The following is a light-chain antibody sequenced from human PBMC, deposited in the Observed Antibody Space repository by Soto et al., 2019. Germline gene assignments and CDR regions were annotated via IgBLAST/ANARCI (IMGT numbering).Light chain of an antibody. CDR1: SSDVGGYSY. J-gene: IGLJ1*01. V-gene: IGLV2-11*01. CDR3: GSYAGSYTFV. Sequence: QSALTQPRSVSGSPGQSVTISCTGTSSDVGGYSYVSWYQQHPGKAPKLMIYDVTTRPSGIPDRFSGSKSGNTASLTISGLQAEDEADYYCGSYAGSYTFVFGTGTKLTVL. CDR2: DVT.